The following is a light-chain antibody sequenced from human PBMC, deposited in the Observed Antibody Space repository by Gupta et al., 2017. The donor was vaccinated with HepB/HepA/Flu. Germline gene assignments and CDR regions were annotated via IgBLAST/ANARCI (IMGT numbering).Light chain of an antibody. CDR1: SSNIGAGYD. J-gene: IGLJ2*01. CDR3: QSYDTSLSGVV. V-gene: IGLV1-40*01. CDR2: GNN. Sequence: QSVLTQPPSVSGAPGQRVPISCTGSSSNIGAGYDVHWYQQLPGTAPKLLIYGNNNRPSGVPDRFSGSKSGSSASLAITGLQAEDEVDYYCQSYDTSLSGVVFGGGTKLTVL.